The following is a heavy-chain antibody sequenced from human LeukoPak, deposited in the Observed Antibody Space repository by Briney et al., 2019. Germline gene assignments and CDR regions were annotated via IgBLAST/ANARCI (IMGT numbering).Heavy chain of an antibody. CDR1: GGSFSGYY. D-gene: IGHD1-26*01. J-gene: IGHJ4*02. V-gene: IGHV4-34*01. Sequence: PSETLSLTCAVYGGSFSGYYWSWIRQPPGKGLEWIGEINHSVSTNYNPSLKSRVTISVDTSKNQFSLKLSSVTAADTAVYYCARGVSGSYYGYWGQGTLLTVSS. CDR3: ARGVSGSYYGY. CDR2: INHSVST.